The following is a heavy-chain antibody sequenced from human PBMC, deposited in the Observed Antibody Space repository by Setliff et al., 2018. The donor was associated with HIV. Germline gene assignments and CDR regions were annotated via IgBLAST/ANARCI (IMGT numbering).Heavy chain of an antibody. Sequence: ETLSLTCTVYGGSFSGYYWSWIRQPPGMGLEWIGEINQSENTNYNPSLKSRVTISADPLKNQFSLKLSSVTAADTAVYYCAREATYYYDSSGYGDAFDIWGQGTMVTVSS. V-gene: IGHV4-34*01. J-gene: IGHJ3*02. CDR3: AREATYYYDSSGYGDAFDI. CDR2: INQSENT. CDR1: GGSFSGYY. D-gene: IGHD3-22*01.